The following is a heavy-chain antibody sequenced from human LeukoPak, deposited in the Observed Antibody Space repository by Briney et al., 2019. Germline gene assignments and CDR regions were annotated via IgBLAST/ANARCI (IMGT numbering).Heavy chain of an antibody. CDR3: VRDLSYGRSPHSYDTNAN. CDR2: IIPIYRTA. D-gene: IGHD3-22*01. CDR1: GGTFSSFT. Sequence: GASVRVSCKASGGTFSSFTISWVRQARGQGLEWMGEIIPIYRTANYAHKFQGRVTITADKDTRTAYMDLSSLGSEDTAVYFCVRDLSYGRSPHSYDTNANWGQGTLVTVSS. J-gene: IGHJ4*02. V-gene: IGHV1-69*06.